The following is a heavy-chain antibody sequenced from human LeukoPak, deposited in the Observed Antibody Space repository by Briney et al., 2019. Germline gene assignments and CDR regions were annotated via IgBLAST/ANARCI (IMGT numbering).Heavy chain of an antibody. J-gene: IGHJ4*02. CDR1: GFTFDDYT. V-gene: IGHV3-43*01. CDR3: TTLSSGYSRRMDDY. D-gene: IGHD3-22*01. Sequence: GGSLRLSCAASGFTFDDYTMHWVRQAPGKGLEWVSLISWDGGSTYYADSVKGRFTISRDNSKNSLYLQMNSLRTEDTALYYCTTLSSGYSRRMDDYWGQGTLVTVSS. CDR2: ISWDGGST.